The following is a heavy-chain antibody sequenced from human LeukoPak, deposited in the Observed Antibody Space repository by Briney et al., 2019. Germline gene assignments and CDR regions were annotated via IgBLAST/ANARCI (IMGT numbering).Heavy chain of an antibody. V-gene: IGHV3-21*01. CDR3: AREGGSYKGAFDI. Sequence: PGGSLRLSCAASGFTFSSYSMNWVRQAPGKGLEWVSSISSSSSYIYYADSVKGRFTISRDNAKNSLYLQMNSLRAEDTAVYYCAREGGSYKGAFDIWGQGTMVTVSS. CDR2: ISSSSSYI. D-gene: IGHD1-26*01. J-gene: IGHJ3*02. CDR1: GFTFSSYS.